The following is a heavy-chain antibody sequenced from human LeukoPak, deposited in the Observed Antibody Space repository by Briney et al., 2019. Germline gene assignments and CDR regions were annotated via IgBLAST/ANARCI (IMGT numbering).Heavy chain of an antibody. V-gene: IGHV1-2*02. CDR3: ARDRVPFYSSTFKDYYLQCGLDV. D-gene: IGHD6-13*01. J-gene: IGHJ6*02. CDR1: GYTFSGHY. CDR2: INPKNGGT. Sequence: EASVKVSCKASGYTFSGHYIHWVRQAPGQGLEWMGWINPKNGGTSYAQRFQGRVSLTRDTSISTAYMEVSRLRSDDTALYFCARDRVPFYSSTFKDYYLQCGLDVWGQGTTVAVSS.